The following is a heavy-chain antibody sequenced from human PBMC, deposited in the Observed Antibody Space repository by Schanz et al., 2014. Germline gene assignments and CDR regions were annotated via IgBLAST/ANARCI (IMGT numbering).Heavy chain of an antibody. CDR2: IYHSGNT. Sequence: QVQLQQWGAGLLKPSETLSLTCAVYGGSFSGYYWSWIRQPPGKALEWIGYIYHSGNTYFKPSLQSRLAMSVDTAKNQFSLSLSSATAADTAVYYCARAVGGNSALEWFDPWGQGTLVTVSS. J-gene: IGHJ5*02. CDR3: ARAVGGNSALEWFDP. D-gene: IGHD2-21*01. V-gene: IGHV4-34*01. CDR1: GGSFSGYY.